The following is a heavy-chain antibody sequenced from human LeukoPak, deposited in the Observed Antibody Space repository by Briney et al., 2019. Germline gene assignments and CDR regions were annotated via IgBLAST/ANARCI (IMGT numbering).Heavy chain of an antibody. CDR1: GYSIRSGFY. J-gene: IGHJ4*02. Sequence: PSETLSLTCSVSGYSIRSGFYWGWIRPPPGKGLEWIGSIFHSGSTYYNPSLKSRVTMSVDTSKNQFSLKLSSVTAADTAVYYCARGTYSSGWYSYYYFDYWGQGTLVTVSS. CDR3: ARGTYSSGWYSYYYFDY. D-gene: IGHD6-19*01. CDR2: IFHSGST. V-gene: IGHV4-38-2*02.